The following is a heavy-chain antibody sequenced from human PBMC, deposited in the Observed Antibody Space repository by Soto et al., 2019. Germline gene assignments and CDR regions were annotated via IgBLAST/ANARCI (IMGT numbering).Heavy chain of an antibody. CDR3: AGPDLVVVPPSDGNCSYYYDTEI. V-gene: IGHV1-69*06. CDR2: IIPIFGTA. CDR1: GGTFSSYA. J-gene: IGHJ6*01. D-gene: IGHD2-2*01. Sequence: SVKVSCKASGGTFSSYAISWVRQAPGQGLEWMGGIIPIFGTANYAQKFQGRVTITADKSTSTAYMALSSLRSEDTAVYYCAGPDLVVVPPSDGNCSYYYDTEIRGRGSTV.